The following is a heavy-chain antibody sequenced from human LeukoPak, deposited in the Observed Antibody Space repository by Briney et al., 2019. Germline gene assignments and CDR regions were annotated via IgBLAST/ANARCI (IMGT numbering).Heavy chain of an antibody. D-gene: IGHD2-15*01. V-gene: IGHV3-23*01. CDR2: ISDGGGST. Sequence: GGSLRLSCAASGFTLRSYAMGWVRQAPGKGLEWVSAISDGGGSTYYADSVKGRFTISRDNSKDTLYLQMNSLRAEDTAVYYCAMYCSGGSCSLFDYWGQGTLVTVSS. CDR1: GFTLRSYA. CDR3: AMYCSGGSCSLFDY. J-gene: IGHJ4*02.